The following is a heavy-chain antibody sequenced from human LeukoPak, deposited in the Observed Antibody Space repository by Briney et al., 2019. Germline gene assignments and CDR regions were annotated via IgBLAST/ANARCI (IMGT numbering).Heavy chain of an antibody. J-gene: IGHJ5*01. CDR2: INPNSGGT. D-gene: IGHD6-13*01. Sequence: ASVKVSCKASGGTFSSYAISWVRQAPGQGLEWMGWINPNSGGTNYAQKFQGRVTMTRDTSISTAYMELSRLRSDDTAVYYCASVKGGYSSSWFVYWGQGTLVTVSS. CDR3: ASVKGGYSSSWFVY. CDR1: GGTFSSYA. V-gene: IGHV1-2*02.